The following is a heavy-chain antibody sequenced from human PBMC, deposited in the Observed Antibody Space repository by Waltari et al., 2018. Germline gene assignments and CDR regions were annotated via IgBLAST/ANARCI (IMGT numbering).Heavy chain of an antibody. J-gene: IGHJ4*02. CDR3: ARQRITIDGQDDY. V-gene: IGHV4-38-2*01. D-gene: IGHD3-10*01. CDR2: IYHSGGT. CDR1: GYSISSGYY. Sequence: QVQLQESGPGLVKPSETLSLTCAVSGYSISSGYYWGWIRQPPGKGLEWIGSIYHSGGTYYNPSLKSRVTISVDTSKNQFSRKLSSVTAADTAVYYCARQRITIDGQDDYWGQGTLVTVSS.